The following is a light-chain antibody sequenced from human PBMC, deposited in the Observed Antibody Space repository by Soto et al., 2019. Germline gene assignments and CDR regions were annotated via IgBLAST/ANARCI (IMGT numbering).Light chain of an antibody. V-gene: IGKV1-39*01. CDR3: QQHGRSWIT. CDR1: QSISSY. CDR2: AAS. J-gene: IGKJ5*01. Sequence: SQMIRSPSALSPSVVGRVTISCRPSQSISSYLNWYQQKPGKAPKLLIYAASSLQSGVPSRFSGSGSGTDFTLTISRLEPEDFAVYYCQQHGRSWITFGQGTRLEIK.